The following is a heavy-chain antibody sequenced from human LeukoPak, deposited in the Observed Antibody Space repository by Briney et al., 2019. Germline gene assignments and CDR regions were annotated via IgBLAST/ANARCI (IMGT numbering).Heavy chain of an antibody. V-gene: IGHV1-2*02. D-gene: IGHD1-1*01. J-gene: IGHJ6*03. CDR3: ATSYSHVTTDAYYYMDV. Sequence: WASVTDSCKASGYTFTGYYVHWVRRAPGQGLAWMGWITPNNGGTNYAQGFQGRVTMTWDTSITTAYMELSGLTSDDTAVYFCATSYSHVTTDAYYYMDVWGKGATVTVPS. CDR1: GYTFTGYY. CDR2: ITPNNGGT.